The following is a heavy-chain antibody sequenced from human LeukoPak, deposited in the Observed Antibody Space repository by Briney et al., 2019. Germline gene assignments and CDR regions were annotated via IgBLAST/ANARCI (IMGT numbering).Heavy chain of an antibody. J-gene: IGHJ4*02. CDR2: IYIGGST. CDR3: ERGCEGSAPCH. CDR1: GFTVSSNY. V-gene: IGHV3-53*01. D-gene: IGHD3-10*01. Sequence: GGSLRLSCAASGFTVSSNYMSWFRQAAGKGLDWVSVIYIGGSTYYADSVNGRFTISKDNSKNTPYLQMNRLSAEDTAVYYCERGCEGSAPCHWGQGSLVTVS.